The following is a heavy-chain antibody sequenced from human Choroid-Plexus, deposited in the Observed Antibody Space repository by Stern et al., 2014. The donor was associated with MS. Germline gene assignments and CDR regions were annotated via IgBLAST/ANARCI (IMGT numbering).Heavy chain of an antibody. D-gene: IGHD2-15*01. V-gene: IGHV3-30*18. Sequence: VQLVESGGGVAQPGRPLILSCAASGFTFSNFGMHWVRQAPGKGLEWVALISYDGSYKYYADSVKGRFTIFRGNSKNTLYMHMNSLRAEDTAVYYCAKDRQWSTYFFDYWGQGSLVPVSS. J-gene: IGHJ4*02. CDR3: AKDRQWSTYFFDY. CDR2: ISYDGSYK. CDR1: GFTFSNFG.